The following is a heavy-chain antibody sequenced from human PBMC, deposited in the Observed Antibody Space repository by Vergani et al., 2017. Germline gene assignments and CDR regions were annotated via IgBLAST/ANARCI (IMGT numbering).Heavy chain of an antibody. CDR1: GGTFSSYA. CDR3: ARTGGPIKLMHDAFDI. J-gene: IGHJ3*02. Sequence: QVQLVQSGAEVKKPGSSVKVSCKASGGTFSSYAISWVRQAPGQGLEWMGGIIPIFGTANYAQKFQGRVTITADESTSTAYMELSSLRSEDTAVYYCARTGGPIKLMHDAFDIWGQGTIVTGSS. V-gene: IGHV1-69*01. D-gene: IGHD3-10*01. CDR2: IIPIFGTA.